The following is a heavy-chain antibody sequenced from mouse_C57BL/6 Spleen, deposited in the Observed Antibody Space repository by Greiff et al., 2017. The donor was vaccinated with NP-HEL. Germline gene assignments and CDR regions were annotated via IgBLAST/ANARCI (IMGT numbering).Heavy chain of an antibody. CDR3: ARRGYGSRGDY. J-gene: IGHJ2*01. CDR1: GYTFTSYW. D-gene: IGHD1-1*01. V-gene: IGHV1-55*01. CDR2: IYPGSGST. Sequence: QVQLQQPGAELVKPGASVKMSCKASGYTFTSYWITWVKQRPGQGLEWIGDIYPGSGSTNYNEKFKSKATLTVDTSSSTAYMQLSSLTTEDSAVYYCARRGYGSRGDYWGQGTTLTVSS.